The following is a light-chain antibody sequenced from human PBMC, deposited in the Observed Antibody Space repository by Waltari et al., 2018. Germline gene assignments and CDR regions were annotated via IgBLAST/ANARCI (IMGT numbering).Light chain of an antibody. J-gene: IGKJ3*01. CDR1: QSVNTY. CDR3: QQRSQWPPVT. V-gene: IGKV3-11*01. CDR2: DAS. Sequence: EIVLTQSPATLSLSPGERATLSCRASQSVNTYLAWYQQKPGQAPRILIYDASNRATGIPARFSGSGSGTDFTLTISSLEPEDFAIYYCQQRSQWPPVTFGPGTKVNIK.